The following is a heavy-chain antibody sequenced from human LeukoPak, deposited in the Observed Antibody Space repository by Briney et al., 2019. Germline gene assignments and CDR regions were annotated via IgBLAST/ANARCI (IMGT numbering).Heavy chain of an antibody. V-gene: IGHV5-10-1*01. CDR3: ARTGYSSSWYLLDYGMDV. CDR2: IDPSDSYT. CDR1: GYSFTSYW. J-gene: IGHJ6*02. D-gene: IGHD6-13*01. Sequence: GESLKISCKGSGYSFTSYWISWVRQMPGKGLEWMGRIDPSDSYTNYSPSFQGHVTISADKSISTAYLQWSSLKASDTAMYYRARTGYSSSWYLLDYGMDVWGQGTTVTVSS.